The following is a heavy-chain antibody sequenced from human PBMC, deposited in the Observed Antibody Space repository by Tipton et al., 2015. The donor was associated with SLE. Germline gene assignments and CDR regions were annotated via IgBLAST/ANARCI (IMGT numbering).Heavy chain of an antibody. Sequence: QLVQSGPEVKKPGASVKVSCKASGYTFTRYGISWVRQAPGQGLECMGWISAYNGNTNYAQNLQGRVTVTADTSTSTAYMELRSLRSDDTAVYYCAPRWPDTWTTVYWGQGTLVTVSS. D-gene: IGHD2/OR15-2a*01. CDR1: GYTFTRYG. J-gene: IGHJ4*02. CDR3: APRWPDTWTTVY. CDR2: ISAYNGNT. V-gene: IGHV1-18*01.